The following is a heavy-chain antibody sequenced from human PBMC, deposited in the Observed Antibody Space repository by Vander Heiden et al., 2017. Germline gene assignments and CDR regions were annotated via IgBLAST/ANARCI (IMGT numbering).Heavy chain of an antibody. CDR3: AKVLPYSSGYQYYFDY. CDR1: GFTFSSYA. V-gene: IGHV3-23*01. J-gene: IGHJ4*02. Sequence: EVHLLESGGGLVQPGGSLRLSCAASGFTFSSYAMTWVRQAPGKGLEWVSAISGSGGSTYYADSVKGRFSVSRDNSKNTLYLKMNSLRAEDTAVYSCAKVLPYSSGYQYYFDYWGQGTLVTVSS. CDR2: ISGSGGST. D-gene: IGHD3-22*01.